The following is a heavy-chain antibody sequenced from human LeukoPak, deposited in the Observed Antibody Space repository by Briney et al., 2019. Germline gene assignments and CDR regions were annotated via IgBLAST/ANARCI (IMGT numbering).Heavy chain of an antibody. CDR1: GFTFDDYA. Sequence: PGGSLRPSCAASGFTFDDYAMHWVRQAPGKGLEWVSLISWDGGSTYYADSVKGRFTISRDNSKNSLYLQMNSLRAEDTALYYCAKAPYSSSPYFDYWGQGTLVTVSS. J-gene: IGHJ4*02. D-gene: IGHD6-6*01. CDR3: AKAPYSSSPYFDY. V-gene: IGHV3-43D*03. CDR2: ISWDGGST.